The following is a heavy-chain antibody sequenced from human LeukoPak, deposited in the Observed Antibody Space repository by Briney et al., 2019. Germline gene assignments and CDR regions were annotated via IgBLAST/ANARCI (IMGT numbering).Heavy chain of an antibody. CDR2: INPNSGGT. J-gene: IGHJ4*02. CDR3: ARVCYDYVWGGYALWCY. V-gene: IGHV1-2*02. Sequence: ASVKVSCKASGYTFTGYYMHWVRQAPGQGLEWMGWINPNSGGTNYAQKFQGRVTMTRDTSISTAYMELSRLRSDDTAVYYCARVCYDYVWGGYALWCYWGQGTLVTVSS. CDR1: GYTFTGYY. D-gene: IGHD3-16*01.